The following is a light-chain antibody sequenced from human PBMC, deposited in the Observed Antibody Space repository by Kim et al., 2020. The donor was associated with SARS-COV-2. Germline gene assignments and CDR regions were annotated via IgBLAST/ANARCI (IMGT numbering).Light chain of an antibody. V-gene: IGKV1-5*03. Sequence: SASIGDRVTITCRASQSMSTWLAWYQQKPGKAPNLLIYKTSNLEAGVPSRFAGSGSETEFTLTITSLQPDDVGTYYCQQYNAYPYTFGQGTKLEI. CDR1: QSMSTW. CDR3: QQYNAYPYT. CDR2: KTS. J-gene: IGKJ2*01.